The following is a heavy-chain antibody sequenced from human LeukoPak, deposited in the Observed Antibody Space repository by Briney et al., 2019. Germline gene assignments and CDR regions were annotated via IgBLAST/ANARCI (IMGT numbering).Heavy chain of an antibody. CDR3: ARGYYDYVWGSLPNDPGTIEFDP. J-gene: IGHJ5*02. D-gene: IGHD3-16*01. CDR1: GGSISSYY. V-gene: IGHV4-59*01. CDR2: IYYSGST. Sequence: PSETPSLTCTVSGGSISSYYWSWIRQPPGKGLEWIGYIYYSGSTNYNPSLKSRVTISVDTSKNQFSLKLSSVTAADTAVYYCARGYYDYVWGSLPNDPGTIEFDPWGQGTLVTVSS.